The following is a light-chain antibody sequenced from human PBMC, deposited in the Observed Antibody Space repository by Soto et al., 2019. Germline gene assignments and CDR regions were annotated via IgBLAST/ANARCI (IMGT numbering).Light chain of an antibody. CDR1: QSIGTY. V-gene: IGKV1-39*01. Sequence: DIQITQSPSSLSASVGDRVTISCPASQSIGTYLNWYQAKPGKAPKLLIHAASNLQSGVPSRLSGSGSETDCTLTISSLQPEDAATYYCQQTFTMPTTFGQGTRLEI. CDR2: AAS. CDR3: QQTFTMPTT. J-gene: IGKJ5*01.